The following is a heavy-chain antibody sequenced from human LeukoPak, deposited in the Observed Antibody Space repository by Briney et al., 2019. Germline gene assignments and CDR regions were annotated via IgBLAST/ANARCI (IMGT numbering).Heavy chain of an antibody. D-gene: IGHD1-14*01. CDR2: IYTSGSS. V-gene: IGHV4-4*07. CDR1: GGSISSYY. Sequence: PSETLSLTCSVSGGSISSYYWSWIRQPAGKGLEWIGRIYTSGSSNYNPSLESRVTMSVDTSKSQISLQLTSVTAADTAVYYCARGQSGDRRYFDYWGQGTLVTVSS. CDR3: ARGQSGDRRYFDY. J-gene: IGHJ4*02.